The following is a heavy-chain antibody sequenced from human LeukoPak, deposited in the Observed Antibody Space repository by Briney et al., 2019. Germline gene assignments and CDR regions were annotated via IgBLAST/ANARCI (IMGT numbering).Heavy chain of an antibody. J-gene: IGHJ4*02. V-gene: IGHV1-2*02. Sequence: ALVKVSCKASGYTFTDYYMYWVRQAPGQGLEWMGWINPNSGGANYAQKFQGRVIMTRDTSISTAYMELSRLRSDDTAVYYCARVNDYGGRIINYSDYWGQGTLVTVSS. CDR1: GYTFTDYY. CDR3: ARVNDYGGRIINYSDY. D-gene: IGHD4-23*01. CDR2: INPNSGGA.